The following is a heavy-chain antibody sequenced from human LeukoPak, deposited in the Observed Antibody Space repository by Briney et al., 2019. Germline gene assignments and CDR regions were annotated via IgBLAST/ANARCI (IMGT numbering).Heavy chain of an antibody. D-gene: IGHD6-6*01. CDR1: GYSISSGYY. J-gene: IGHJ4*02. CDR3: ARSRHDGRPEYYFDY. V-gene: IGHV4-38-2*02. CDR2: IYHSGST. Sequence: ASETLSLTCTVSGYSISSGYYWGWIRQPPGKGLEWIGSIYHSGSTYYNPSLKSRVTISVDTSKNQFSLKLSSVTAADTAVYYCARSRHDGRPEYYFDYWGQGTLVTVSS.